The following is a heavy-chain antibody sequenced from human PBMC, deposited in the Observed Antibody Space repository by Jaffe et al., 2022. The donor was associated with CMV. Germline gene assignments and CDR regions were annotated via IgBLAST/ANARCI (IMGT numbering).Heavy chain of an antibody. J-gene: IGHJ6*03. CDR2: IKQDGSEK. D-gene: IGHD3-3*01. Sequence: EVQLVESGGGLVQPGGSLRLSCAASGFTFSSYWMSWVRQAPGKGLEWVANIKQDGSEKYYVDSVKGRFTISRDNAKNSLYLQMNSLRAEDTAVYYCARDSSSDRITIFGAYYMDVWGKGTTVTVSS. CDR3: ARDSSSDRITIFGAYYMDV. CDR1: GFTFSSYW. V-gene: IGHV3-7*03.